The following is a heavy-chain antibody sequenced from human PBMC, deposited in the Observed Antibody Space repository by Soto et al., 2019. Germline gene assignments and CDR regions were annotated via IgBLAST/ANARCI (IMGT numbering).Heavy chain of an antibody. CDR3: ARNGGDYVTYYYYYYMDV. D-gene: IGHD4-17*01. J-gene: IGHJ6*03. CDR2: SNQSGST. Sequence: SETLSLTCAVSGGFINPNEWWTWVRLPPGMGLEWIGESNQSGSTSYNPSLKSRVTLSVDTSKNQFSLKLSSVTAADTAVYYCARNGGDYVTYYYYYYMDVWGKGTTVTVS. V-gene: IGHV4-4*02. CDR1: GGFINPNEW.